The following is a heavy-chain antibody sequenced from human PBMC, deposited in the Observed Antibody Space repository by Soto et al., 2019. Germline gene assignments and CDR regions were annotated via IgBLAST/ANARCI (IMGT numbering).Heavy chain of an antibody. V-gene: IGHV3-23*04. D-gene: IGHD2-21*01. CDR2: ISGPGGSI. J-gene: IGHJ2*01. CDR1: GFSFSNDA. CDR3: AKKGGRTQLWVMDTCYFDL. Sequence: EVQLVESGGDLVQPGGSLRLSCAASGFSFSNDAMSWVRHAPGKGLELVSAISGPGGSIYYADSLKGRFTISRDNPKNTLYLQMNSLRAEDTAVYYCAKKGGRTQLWVMDTCYFDLWGRGTLVTVSS.